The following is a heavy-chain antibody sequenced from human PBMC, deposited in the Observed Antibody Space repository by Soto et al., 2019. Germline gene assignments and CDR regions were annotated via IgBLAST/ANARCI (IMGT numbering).Heavy chain of an antibody. V-gene: IGHV1-69*01. Sequence: VQLMQSGAEVKKPGSSVMVSCKASGGTFSSHSINWVRQAPGQGLEWMGGVISLFGTANYAHNFKGRVTITADQSKSTAYMELNSLRSDDTAVYYCAREVGYGDFSAALLDWGQGTLVTVSS. CDR2: VISLFGTA. CDR3: AREVGYGDFSAALLD. CDR1: GGTFSSHS. D-gene: IGHD4-17*01. J-gene: IGHJ4*02.